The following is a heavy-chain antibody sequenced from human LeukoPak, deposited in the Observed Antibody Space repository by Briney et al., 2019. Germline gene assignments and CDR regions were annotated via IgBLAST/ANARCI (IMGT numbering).Heavy chain of an antibody. Sequence: SETLSLTCTVSGVSISSTSNQWGWIRQPPGKGLEWIGSIYYSGNTHYNPSLKSRVTISVDTSKNQFSLKLSSVTAADTAVYYCARGGYYGSGNDFRFDPWGQGTLVTVSS. CDR3: ARGGYYGSGNDFRFDP. CDR2: IYYSGNT. J-gene: IGHJ5*02. V-gene: IGHV4-39*07. D-gene: IGHD3-10*01. CDR1: GVSISSTSNQ.